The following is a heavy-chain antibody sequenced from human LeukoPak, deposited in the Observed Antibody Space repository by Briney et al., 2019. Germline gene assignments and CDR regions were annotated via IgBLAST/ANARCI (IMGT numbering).Heavy chain of an antibody. CDR3: ARPAYYDFWSGLSWFDP. Sequence: GASVKVSCKASGGTFSSYAISWVRQGPGQGLEWMGGISPIFGTANYAQKFQGRVTITAEESTSTAYIEVSSLRFEDTAVYYCARPAYYDFWSGLSWFDPSGRGTLVTASS. D-gene: IGHD3-3*01. J-gene: IGHJ5*02. CDR2: ISPIFGTA. CDR1: GGTFSSYA. V-gene: IGHV1-69*13.